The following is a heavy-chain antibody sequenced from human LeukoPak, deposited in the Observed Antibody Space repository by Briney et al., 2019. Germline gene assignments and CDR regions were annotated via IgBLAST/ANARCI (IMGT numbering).Heavy chain of an antibody. J-gene: IGHJ4*02. CDR3: ARDGISCTGGHCYFAS. Sequence: PGGSLRLSCAASGFTFISYWMHWVGQAPGKGLVGVYRINNDGSSTTYADSVKARFTISRDNARNTLYLQMNGLRAEDTAVYYCARDGISCTGGHCYFASWGQGTLVTVSS. V-gene: IGHV3-74*01. D-gene: IGHD2-8*02. CDR2: INNDGSST. CDR1: GFTFISYW.